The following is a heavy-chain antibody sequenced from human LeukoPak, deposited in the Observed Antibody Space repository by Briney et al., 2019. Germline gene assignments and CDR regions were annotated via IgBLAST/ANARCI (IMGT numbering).Heavy chain of an antibody. CDR1: GGSISSGGYY. J-gene: IGHJ3*02. Sequence: SETLSLTCTVSGGSISSGGYYWSWIRQHPGKGLEWIGYIYYSGSTYYKPSLKSRVTISVDTSKNQFSLKLSSVTAADTAVYYCARDIKAASDAFDIWGQGTMVTVSS. D-gene: IGHD2-15*01. CDR3: ARDIKAASDAFDI. CDR2: IYYSGST. V-gene: IGHV4-31*03.